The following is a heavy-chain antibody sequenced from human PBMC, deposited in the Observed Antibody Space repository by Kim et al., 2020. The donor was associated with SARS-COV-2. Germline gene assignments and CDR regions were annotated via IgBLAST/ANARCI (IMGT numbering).Heavy chain of an antibody. Sequence: SVKVSCKASGGTFSSYAISWVRQAPGQGLEWMGGIIPIFGTANYAQKFQGRVTITADESTSTAYMELSSLRSEDTAVYYCARGQNTVTTVYWFDPWGQGTLVTVSS. D-gene: IGHD4-17*01. V-gene: IGHV1-69*13. CDR1: GGTFSSYA. J-gene: IGHJ5*02. CDR2: IIPIFGTA. CDR3: ARGQNTVTTVYWFDP.